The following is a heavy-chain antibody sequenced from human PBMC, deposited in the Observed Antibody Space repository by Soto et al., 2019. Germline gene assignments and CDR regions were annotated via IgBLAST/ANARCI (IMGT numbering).Heavy chain of an antibody. Sequence: EVQLVESGGGLVKPGGSLRLSCAASGFTFSSYSMNWVRQAPGKGLEWVSSISSSSSYIYYADSVKGRFTISRDNAKNSLYLQMNSLRAEDTAVYYCARDHRGGYSSGWYVNWFDPWGQGTLVTVSS. CDR2: ISSSSSYI. J-gene: IGHJ5*02. CDR1: GFTFSSYS. CDR3: ARDHRGGYSSGWYVNWFDP. V-gene: IGHV3-21*01. D-gene: IGHD6-19*01.